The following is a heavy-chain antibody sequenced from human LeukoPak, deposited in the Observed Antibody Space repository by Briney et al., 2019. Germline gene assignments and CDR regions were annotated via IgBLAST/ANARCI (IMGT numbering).Heavy chain of an antibody. CDR1: GGSINSY. Sequence: SETLSLTCTVSGGSINSYWSWIRQPAGEGLEWIGRISGSGTITYNPALQSRLSISIDTSKNQFSLKLMSVTAADTAVYYCVRDSGTTGEVKFDPWGQGTLVTVSS. CDR2: ISGSGTI. V-gene: IGHV4-4*07. CDR3: VRDSGTTGEVKFDP. J-gene: IGHJ5*02. D-gene: IGHD3-10*01.